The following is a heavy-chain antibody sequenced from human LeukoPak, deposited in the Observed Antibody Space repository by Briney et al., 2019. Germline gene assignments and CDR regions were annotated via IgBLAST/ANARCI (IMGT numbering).Heavy chain of an antibody. CDR2: MNQDGSEK. Sequence: GGSLRLSCAASGFTFSTYWMSWVRQAPGKGLEWVANMNQDGSEKYYVDSVKGRFTISRDNAKNSLYLQMNNLRPEDTAVYYCARGGELLRPADYWGQGILVTVSS. CDR3: ARGGELLRPADY. V-gene: IGHV3-7*01. J-gene: IGHJ4*02. CDR1: GFTFSTYW. D-gene: IGHD1-26*01.